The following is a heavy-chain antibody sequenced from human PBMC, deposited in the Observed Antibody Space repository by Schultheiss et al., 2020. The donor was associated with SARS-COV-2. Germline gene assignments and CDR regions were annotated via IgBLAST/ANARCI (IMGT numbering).Heavy chain of an antibody. D-gene: IGHD1-26*01. J-gene: IGHJ4*02. CDR3: ASTPTWGVGATD. Sequence: GGSLRLSCAASGFTFSSYSMNWVRQAPGKGLEWVSVIYSGGSTYYADSVKGRFTISRDNSKNTLYLQMNSLRAEDTAVYYCASTPTWGVGATDWGQGTLVTVSS. V-gene: IGHV3-53*01. CDR1: GFTFSSYS. CDR2: IYSGGST.